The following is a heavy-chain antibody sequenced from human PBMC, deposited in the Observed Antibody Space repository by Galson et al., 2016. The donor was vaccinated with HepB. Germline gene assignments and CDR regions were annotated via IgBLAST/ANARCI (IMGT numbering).Heavy chain of an antibody. Sequence: SLRLSCAASGFTFSSYSMNWLRQAPGMGLEWVSSIISSGTYFYYADSAQGRFTISRDNAKNSLYLQMNNLTAEDTAVYYCARDRSIFGVVVGDYYFDSWGQGTLVSVSS. CDR1: GFTFSSYS. D-gene: IGHD3-3*01. V-gene: IGHV3-21*01. J-gene: IGHJ4*02. CDR3: ARDRSIFGVVVGDYYFDS. CDR2: IISSGTYF.